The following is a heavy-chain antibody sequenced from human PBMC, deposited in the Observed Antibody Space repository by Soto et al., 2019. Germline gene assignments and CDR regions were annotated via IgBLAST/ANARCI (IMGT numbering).Heavy chain of an antibody. CDR1: GGSFSGYY. CDR2: INHSGST. V-gene: IGHV4-34*01. CDR3: ARFDYDILTGYYASPYYSMDV. J-gene: IGHJ6*03. Sequence: QVQLQQWGAGLLKPSETLSLTCAVYGGSFSGYYWSWIRQPPGKGLEWIGEINHSGSTNYNPSLKSRVTTSVATSKNQFSLKLSSVTAADTAVYYCARFDYDILTGYYASPYYSMDVWGKGTTVTFSS. D-gene: IGHD3-9*01.